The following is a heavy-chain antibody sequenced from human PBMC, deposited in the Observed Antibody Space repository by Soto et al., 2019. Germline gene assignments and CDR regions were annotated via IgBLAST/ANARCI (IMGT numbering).Heavy chain of an antibody. J-gene: IGHJ4*02. V-gene: IGHV4-39*01. D-gene: IGHD2-21*02. Sequence: PSETLSLTCTVTGDSISSRSYYWGWIRHPPGKGLEWIGSIYYIGSTYNNPSLRSRVSMSIDTSKDQFSLKLKSVTAADTALYFCARQRTSVVTQAYFDVWGPG. CDR3: ARQRTSVVTQAYFDV. CDR2: IYYIGST. CDR1: GDSISSRSYY.